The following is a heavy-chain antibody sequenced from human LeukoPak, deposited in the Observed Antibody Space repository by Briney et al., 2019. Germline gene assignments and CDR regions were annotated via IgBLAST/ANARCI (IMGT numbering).Heavy chain of an antibody. Sequence: SQTLSLTCTVSGGSISSGDYYWSWIRQPPGKGLEWIGYIYYSGSTYYNPSLKSRVTISVDTSKNQFSLKLSSVTAADTAVYYCAGWNYDYYYMDVWGKGNTVTVSS. CDR1: GGSISSGDYY. CDR2: IYYSGST. CDR3: AGWNYDYYYMDV. V-gene: IGHV4-30-4*08. J-gene: IGHJ6*03.